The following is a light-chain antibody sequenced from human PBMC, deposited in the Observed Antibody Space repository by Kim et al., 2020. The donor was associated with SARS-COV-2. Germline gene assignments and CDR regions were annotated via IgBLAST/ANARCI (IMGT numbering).Light chain of an antibody. J-gene: IGLJ1*01. Sequence: QSALTQPSSVSGSPGQSITISCTGTSSDLGGYNYVYWYQQLPGKAHKLMIFDDDKRPSGVPKRFSGSKSGNTASLTSSGLQAEDEADYYCGSYIGDSSYVFATGTKVTVL. CDR2: DDD. CDR3: GSYIGDSSYV. V-gene: IGLV2-14*03. CDR1: SSDLGGYNY.